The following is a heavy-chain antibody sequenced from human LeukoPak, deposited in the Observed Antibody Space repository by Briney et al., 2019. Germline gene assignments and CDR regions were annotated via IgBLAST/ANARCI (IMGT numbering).Heavy chain of an antibody. CDR3: ARGYSGYDSPLDY. V-gene: IGHV3-21*01. J-gene: IGHJ4*02. D-gene: IGHD5-12*01. Sequence: GGSLRLFCGASGFPFSSYRMNWVRQAPGKGLEWVSYIICSSYIYYADSVKGRFTISRDNATNSLYLQMTRLRAEDTAVYYCARGYSGYDSPLDYWGQGTLVTVSS. CDR1: GFPFSSYR. CDR2: IICSSYI.